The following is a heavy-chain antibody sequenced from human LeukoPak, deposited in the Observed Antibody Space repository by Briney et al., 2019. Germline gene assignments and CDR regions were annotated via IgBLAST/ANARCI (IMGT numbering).Heavy chain of an antibody. V-gene: IGHV3-21*01. Sequence: GGSLRLSCAASGFTSRGYSMNWVRQAPGKGLEWVSSISSSSSYIYYADSVKGRFTISRDNAKNSLYLQMSSLRAEDTAVYHCASVFSGEFDYWGQGTLVTVSS. CDR3: ASVFSGEFDY. J-gene: IGHJ4*02. CDR2: ISSSSSYI. D-gene: IGHD3-10*01. CDR1: GFTSRGYS.